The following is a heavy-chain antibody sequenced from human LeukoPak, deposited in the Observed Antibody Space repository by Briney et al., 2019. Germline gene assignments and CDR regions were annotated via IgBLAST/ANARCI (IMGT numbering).Heavy chain of an antibody. Sequence: SETLSLTCTVSGGSISSSSYYWGWIRQPPGKGLEWIGSIYYSGSTNYNPSLKSRVTISVDTSRNQFSLKLSSVTAADTAVYYCASHRGYSYGPRLYDYWGQGTLVTVSS. CDR1: GGSISSSSYY. D-gene: IGHD5-18*01. CDR3: ASHRGYSYGPRLYDY. J-gene: IGHJ4*02. V-gene: IGHV4-39*07. CDR2: IYYSGST.